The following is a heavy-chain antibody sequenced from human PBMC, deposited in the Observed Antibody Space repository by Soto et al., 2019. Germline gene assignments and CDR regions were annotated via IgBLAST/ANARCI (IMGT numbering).Heavy chain of an antibody. D-gene: IGHD3-10*01. CDR1: GFTFSSYA. CDR2: ISGSGGST. V-gene: IGHV3-23*01. Sequence: GGSLRLSCAASGFTFSSYAMSWGRQAPGKGLEWVSAISGSGGSTYYADSVKGRFTISRDNSKNTLYLQMNSLRAEDTAVYYCAKGRGYYYYGMDVWGQGTTVTVSS. CDR3: AKGRGYYYYGMDV. J-gene: IGHJ6*02.